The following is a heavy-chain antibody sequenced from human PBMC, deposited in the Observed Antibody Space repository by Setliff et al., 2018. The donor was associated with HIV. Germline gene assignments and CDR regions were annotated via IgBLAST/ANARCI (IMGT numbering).Heavy chain of an antibody. Sequence: LSLTCAASGFIFSSHGMHWVRQAPGKGLEWVAFIRYDESDKQYADSVKGRFTISRDNSKNTLYLQMNSLRTEDTAVYYCAKNLYSSRWSPLDYWGQGTLVTVSS. CDR3: AKNLYSSRWSPLDY. D-gene: IGHD6-13*01. V-gene: IGHV3-30*02. J-gene: IGHJ4*02. CDR1: GFIFSSHG. CDR2: IRYDESDK.